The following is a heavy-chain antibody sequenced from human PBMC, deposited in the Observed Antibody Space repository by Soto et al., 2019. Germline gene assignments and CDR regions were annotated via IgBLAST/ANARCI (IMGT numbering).Heavy chain of an antibody. J-gene: IGHJ4*02. CDR1: GYTFTSDY. CDR3: ARSRVVIIHFEY. D-gene: IGHD3-3*01. Sequence: ASVKVSWKASGYTFTSDYMHLVRQAPGQGLEWMGWINPNSGGTNYAQKFQGRVTMTRDTSISTAYMGLSRLRSDDTAVYYCARSRVVIIHFEYWGQGTLVTVSP. CDR2: INPNSGGT. V-gene: IGHV1-2*02.